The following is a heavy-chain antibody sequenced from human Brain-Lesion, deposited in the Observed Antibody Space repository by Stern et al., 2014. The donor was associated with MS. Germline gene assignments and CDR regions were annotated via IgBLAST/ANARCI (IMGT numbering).Heavy chain of an antibody. D-gene: IGHD6-19*01. CDR2: ISGRGGTT. V-gene: IGHV3-23*04. Sequence: EVQLVESGGGLVQPGGSLRLSWAASGFSISTYAMSWVRQTPGKGLQWVSVISGRGGTTYTADSVKGRFTISRDNSKNPLYLQMDSLRADDTAVYYCAKWPHHIAVAGTRYFQHWGQGTLVTVSS. CDR1: GFSISTYA. CDR3: AKWPHHIAVAGTRYFQH. J-gene: IGHJ1*01.